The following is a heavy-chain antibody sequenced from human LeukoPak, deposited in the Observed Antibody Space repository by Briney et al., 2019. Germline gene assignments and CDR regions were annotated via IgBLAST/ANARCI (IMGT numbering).Heavy chain of an antibody. CDR3: ARGLSSGFHDAFDI. Sequence: SESLSLTCAVYGGSFSGYYWSWVRQPPGKGLGWIGEINHSGSTNYKPSIKSRVTISVDPYKNQFSLKLSSVTAADTAVYFCARGLSSGFHDAFDIWGQGTMVTVSS. CDR1: GGSFSGYY. J-gene: IGHJ3*02. V-gene: IGHV4-34*01. D-gene: IGHD3-22*01. CDR2: INHSGST.